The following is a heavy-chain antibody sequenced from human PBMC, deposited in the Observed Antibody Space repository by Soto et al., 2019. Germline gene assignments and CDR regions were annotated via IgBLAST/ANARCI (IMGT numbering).Heavy chain of an antibody. V-gene: IGHV1-24*01. J-gene: IGHJ4*02. Sequence: GASVKVSCKVSGYTLTEISMQWVRQAPGKGLEWMGGFDPEDGETIYAQKFQGRVTMTEDTSTDTAYMELSSLRSEDTAVYYCATVTRAVAGASTPPFDYWGQGTLVTVSS. CDR2: FDPEDGET. CDR1: GYTLTEIS. D-gene: IGHD6-19*01. CDR3: ATVTRAVAGASTPPFDY.